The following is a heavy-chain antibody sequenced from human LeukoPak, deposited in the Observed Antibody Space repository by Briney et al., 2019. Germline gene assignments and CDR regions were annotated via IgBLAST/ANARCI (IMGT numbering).Heavy chain of an antibody. Sequence: PGRSLRPSCAASGLKLSNYGMHWVRQAPGKGLEWVAVVWYDGSHENYGDSVKGRFSISRDNPKNTLYLQMNSLRVEDTAVYYCATGGMATPGRTSFIDYWGQGTLVTVSS. J-gene: IGHJ4*02. D-gene: IGHD5-24*01. CDR2: VWYDGSHE. CDR1: GLKLSNYG. CDR3: ATGGMATPGRTSFIDY. V-gene: IGHV3-33*01.